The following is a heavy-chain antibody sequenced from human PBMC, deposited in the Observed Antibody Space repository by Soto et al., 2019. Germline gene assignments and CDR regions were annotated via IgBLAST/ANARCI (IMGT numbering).Heavy chain of an antibody. V-gene: IGHV3-7*01. CDR3: VRDWSTFWGMDV. J-gene: IGHJ6*02. CDR2: IKQDGSEK. CDR1: GFTFSTYW. Sequence: GGSLRLSCAASGFTFSTYWMNWVRQAPGKGLEWVANIKQDGSEKYYVDSVEGRFAISRDNAKDSLFLQMNNLRAEDTAVYYCVRDWSTFWGMDVWGQGTTVTVSS.